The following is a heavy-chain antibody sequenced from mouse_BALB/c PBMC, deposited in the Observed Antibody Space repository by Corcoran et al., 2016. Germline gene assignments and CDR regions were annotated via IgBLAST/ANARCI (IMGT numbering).Heavy chain of an antibody. Sequence: EVQLQQSGAELVKPGASVKLSCTASGFNIKDTYMHWVKQRPEQGLEWIGRIDPANGNTKYDPKFQGKATITADTSSNTTYLQLSSLTSEDTAVYYCANGNYEAWFAYWGQGTLVTVSA. CDR1: GFNIKDTY. D-gene: IGHD2-1*01. J-gene: IGHJ3*01. CDR2: IDPANGNT. V-gene: IGHV14-3*02. CDR3: ANGNYEAWFAY.